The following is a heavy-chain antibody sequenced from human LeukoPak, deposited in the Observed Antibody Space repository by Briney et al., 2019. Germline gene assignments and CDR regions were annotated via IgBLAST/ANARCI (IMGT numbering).Heavy chain of an antibody. CDR1: GFTFSSYA. D-gene: IGHD5-18*01. J-gene: IGHJ4*02. V-gene: IGHV3-30-3*01. CDR2: ISYDGSNK. Sequence: PGRSLRLSCAASGFTFSSYAMHWVRQAPGKGLEWVAVISYDGSNKYYADSVKVRFTISRDNSKNTLYLQMNSLRAEGNGGNYCAKAVTAMVPYYFDYWGQGTLVTVSS. CDR3: AKAVTAMVPYYFDY.